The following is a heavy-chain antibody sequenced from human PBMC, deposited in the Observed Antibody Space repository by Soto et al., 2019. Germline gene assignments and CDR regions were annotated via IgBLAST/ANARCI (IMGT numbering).Heavy chain of an antibody. D-gene: IGHD3-16*01. V-gene: IGHV5-51*01. J-gene: IGHJ4*02. CDR3: AKHVDNWGGPYYSDA. CDR2: VYPGDSET. Sequence: PVYTLVISWQASGYGFSSSWNAWVRHSRGRGLVWMGIVYPGDSETRYSPSFRGQVTLSADTSTSTAFLQWNRLKASDTGIYYGAKHVDNWGGPYYSDAWGQGTQDTVSS. CDR1: GYGFSSSW.